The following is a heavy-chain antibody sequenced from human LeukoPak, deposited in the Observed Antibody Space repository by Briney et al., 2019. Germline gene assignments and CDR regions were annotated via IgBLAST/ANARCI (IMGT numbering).Heavy chain of an antibody. V-gene: IGHV3-48*04. D-gene: IGHD1-26*01. CDR1: GLTFSSYS. CDR3: ARDRGGSYSAIDY. J-gene: IGHJ4*02. Sequence: GGSLRLSCAASGLTFSSYSMNWVRQAPGKGLEWVSSISSSSSTIYYADSVKGRFTISRDNAKNSLYLQMNSLRAEDTAVYYCARDRGGSYSAIDYCGQGSLVTVSS. CDR2: ISSSSSTI.